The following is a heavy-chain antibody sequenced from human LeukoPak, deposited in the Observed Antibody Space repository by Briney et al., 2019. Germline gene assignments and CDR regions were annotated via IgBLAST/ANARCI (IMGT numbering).Heavy chain of an antibody. V-gene: IGHV3-33*03. D-gene: IGHD6-25*01. J-gene: IGHJ6*02. Sequence: GGSLRLSCAASGFTFSSYGIHWVRQAPGKGLEWVAVIGDDQFYAESVKGRFTISRDNSKKTVFLQMNSLRGEDTAVYYCAKDRSSGPHYYYGMDVWGQGTAVTVSS. CDR3: AKDRSSGPHYYYGMDV. CDR2: IGDDQ. CDR1: GFTFSSYG.